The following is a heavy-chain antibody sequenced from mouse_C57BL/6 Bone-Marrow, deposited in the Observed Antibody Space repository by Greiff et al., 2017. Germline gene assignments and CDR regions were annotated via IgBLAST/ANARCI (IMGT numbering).Heavy chain of an antibody. Sequence: QVQLKQSGPGLVAPSQSLSITCTVSGFSLTSYGVHWVRQPPGKGLEWLVEIWSDGSTTYYSAPISRLSISKDNSKSQVFLKKNGLQTDDTAMNYWARRAFDYWGQGTTLTVSS. CDR3: ARRAFDY. V-gene: IGHV2-6*03. CDR1: GFSLTSYG. CDR2: IWSDGST. J-gene: IGHJ2*01.